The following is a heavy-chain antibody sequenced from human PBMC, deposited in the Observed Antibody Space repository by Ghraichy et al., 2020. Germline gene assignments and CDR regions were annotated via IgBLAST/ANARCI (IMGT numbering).Heavy chain of an antibody. CDR1: GFTFSSYA. J-gene: IGHJ4*02. Sequence: GGSLRLSCAASGFTFSSYAMSWVRQAPGKGLEWVSAISGSGGSTYYADSVKGRFTISRDNSKNTLYLQMNSLRAEDTAVYYCAKVIGIGYNPTGFDYWGQGTLVTVSS. CDR2: ISGSGGST. V-gene: IGHV3-23*01. D-gene: IGHD1-14*01. CDR3: AKVIGIGYNPTGFDY.